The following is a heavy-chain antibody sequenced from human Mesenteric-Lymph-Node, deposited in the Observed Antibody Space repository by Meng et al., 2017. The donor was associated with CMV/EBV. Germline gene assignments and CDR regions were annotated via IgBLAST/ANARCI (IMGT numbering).Heavy chain of an antibody. V-gene: IGHV3-7*01. CDR3: AREVEAAALYLSYYGMDV. CDR1: EYTFKNHW. CDR2: IKQDGSAQ. D-gene: IGHD2-2*01. J-gene: IGHJ6*02. Sequence: GESLKISCEGSEYTFKNHWMSWVRQAPGKGLEWVAHIKQDGSAQYYVDSLKGRFTISRDNAQNSLYLQMDSLRAEDTGVYYCAREVEAAALYLSYYGMDVWGQGTTVTVSS.